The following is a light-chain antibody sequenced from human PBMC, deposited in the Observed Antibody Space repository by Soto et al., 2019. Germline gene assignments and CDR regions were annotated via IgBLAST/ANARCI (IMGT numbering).Light chain of an antibody. J-gene: IGKJ2*01. V-gene: IGKV1-5*01. CDR1: QTISIW. CDR3: QQYNSYPYT. CDR2: DAS. Sequence: DIQMTQSPSTLSASVGDRVTITCRARQTISIWLAWYQQKPGKAPKLLIYDASSLESGVPSRFSGSGSGTEFTLTISSLQPDDFATYYCQQYNSYPYTFGQGPRWIS.